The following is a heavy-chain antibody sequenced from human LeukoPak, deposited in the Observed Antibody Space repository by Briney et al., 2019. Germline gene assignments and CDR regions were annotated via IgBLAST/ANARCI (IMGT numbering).Heavy chain of an antibody. CDR1: GGSISSSY. CDR3: ARGTGAIDY. CDR2: IYYSGSN. Sequence: SETLSLTCTVSGGSISSSYWSWIRHPPGKGREWIGYIYYSGSNNYNPSLKSRVTISVDTSKNQFSLKLSSVTAADTAVYYCARGTGAIDYWGQGTLVTVSS. V-gene: IGHV4-59*01. D-gene: IGHD1-14*01. J-gene: IGHJ4*02.